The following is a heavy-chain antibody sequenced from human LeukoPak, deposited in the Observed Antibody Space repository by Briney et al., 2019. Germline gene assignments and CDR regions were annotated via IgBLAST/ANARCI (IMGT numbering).Heavy chain of an antibody. J-gene: IGHJ5*02. D-gene: IGHD3-3*01. CDR3: TREGSGHYDFWSGYRHSPPFDP. CDR2: IRSKAYGGTT. V-gene: IGHV3-49*03. Sequence: PGRSLRLSCTPSGFTFGEYAMSWFRQAPGKGLEWVGFIRSKAYGGTTEYAASVKGRFTISRDDSKSIAYLQMNSLKTEDTAVYYCTREGSGHYDFWSGYRHSPPFDPWGQGTLVTVSS. CDR1: GFTFGEYA.